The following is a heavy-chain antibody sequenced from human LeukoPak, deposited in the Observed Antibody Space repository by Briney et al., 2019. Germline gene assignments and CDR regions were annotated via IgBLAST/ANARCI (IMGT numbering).Heavy chain of an antibody. V-gene: IGHV3-23*01. D-gene: IGHD2-8*01. CDR2: ISGSGGST. Sequence: GGSLRLSCAASGFTFSSYAMSWVRQAPGKGLEWVSAISGSGGSTYYADSVKGRFTISRDNSKNTLYLQMNSLRAEDTAVYYCAKEMVEHGLPYYYYGMDVWGQGTTVTVSS. CDR3: AKEMVEHGLPYYYYGMDV. CDR1: GFTFSSYA. J-gene: IGHJ6*02.